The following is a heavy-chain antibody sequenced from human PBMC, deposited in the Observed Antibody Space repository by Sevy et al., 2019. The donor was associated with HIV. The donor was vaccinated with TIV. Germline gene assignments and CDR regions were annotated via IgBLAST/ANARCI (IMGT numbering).Heavy chain of an antibody. CDR1: GFTFSSYW. V-gene: IGHV3-7*01. Sequence: GGSLRLSCAGSGFTFSSYWMTWVRQAPGTGLEWVGNIKQDGSMKYYVNSVTGRFTISRDNAKNSVYLQMNSLRAEDTAIYYCARSIAANGPDYWGQGTLVTVSS. D-gene: IGHD2-8*01. CDR2: IKQDGSMK. CDR3: ARSIAANGPDY. J-gene: IGHJ4*02.